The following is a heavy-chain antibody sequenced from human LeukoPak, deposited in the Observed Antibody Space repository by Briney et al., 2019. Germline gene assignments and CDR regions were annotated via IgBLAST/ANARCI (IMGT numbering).Heavy chain of an antibody. CDR2: LYPCDSDT. V-gene: IGHV5-51*01. CDR3: ARKYSVVTDLDWFDP. Sequence: GESLKISGKGSRHSFTSYWIGWVRPMPGKCLEWMGNLYPCDSDTRYRPSFQGQVTISADKSISPAYLQRLSLNDSDDAICYCARKYSVVTDLDWFDPWGQGTLVTVSS. D-gene: IGHD2-21*02. CDR1: RHSFTSYW. J-gene: IGHJ5*02.